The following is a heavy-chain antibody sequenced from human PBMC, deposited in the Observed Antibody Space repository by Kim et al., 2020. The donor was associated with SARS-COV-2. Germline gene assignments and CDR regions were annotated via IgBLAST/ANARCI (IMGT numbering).Heavy chain of an antibody. J-gene: IGHJ5*02. CDR3: AGSILTGS. Sequence: GSEKNYVDAVKGRVTIARDSAKKSLYLHMNSLRAEDTAVYYCAGSILTGSWGQGTLVTVSS. D-gene: IGHD3-9*01. V-gene: IGHV3-7*01. CDR2: GSEK.